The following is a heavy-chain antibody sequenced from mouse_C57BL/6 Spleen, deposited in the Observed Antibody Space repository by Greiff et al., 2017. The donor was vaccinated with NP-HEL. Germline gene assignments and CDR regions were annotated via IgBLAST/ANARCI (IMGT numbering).Heavy chain of an antibody. J-gene: IGHJ2*01. Sequence: EVQLVESGGDLVKPGGSLKLSCAASGFTFSSYGMSWVRQTPDKRLEWVATISSGGSYTYYPDSVKGRFTISRDNAKNTLYLQMSSLKSEDTAMYYCARLGVTTGYYFDYWGQGTTLTVSS. CDR3: ARLGVTTGYYFDY. D-gene: IGHD2-2*01. CDR1: GFTFSSYG. CDR2: ISSGGSYT. V-gene: IGHV5-6*01.